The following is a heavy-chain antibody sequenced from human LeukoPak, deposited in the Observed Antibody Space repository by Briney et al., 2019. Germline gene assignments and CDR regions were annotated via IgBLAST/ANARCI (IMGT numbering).Heavy chain of an antibody. CDR1: GGTFSSYA. CDR2: IIPIFGTA. D-gene: IGHD5-24*01. CDR3: ARSRDGYNYPRGYYYMDV. J-gene: IGHJ6*03. V-gene: IGHV1-69*05. Sequence: GASVKVSCKASGGTFSSYAISWVRQAPGQGLEWMGGIIPIFGTANYAQKFQGRVTITMDESTSTAYMELSSLRSEDTAVYYCARSRDGYNYPRGYYYMDVWGKGTTVTVSS.